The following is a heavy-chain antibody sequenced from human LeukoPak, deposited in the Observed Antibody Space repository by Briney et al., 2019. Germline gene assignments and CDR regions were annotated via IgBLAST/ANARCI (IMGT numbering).Heavy chain of an antibody. Sequence: SETLSLMCTVSGGSVSSRSDYGSSIRQPAGKGLEWIGRIYASGGTTYNPSLKSRVTMSGDTSKNQFSLMLTSVTAGDTAVYYCARGPKMSAIGSFDYWGQGALVTVSS. J-gene: IGHJ4*02. D-gene: IGHD5-24*01. CDR3: ARGPKMSAIGSFDY. CDR1: GGSVSSRSDY. V-gene: IGHV4-61*02. CDR2: IYASGGT.